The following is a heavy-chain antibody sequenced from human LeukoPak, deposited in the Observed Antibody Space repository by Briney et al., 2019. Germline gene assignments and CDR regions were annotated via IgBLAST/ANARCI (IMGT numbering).Heavy chain of an antibody. D-gene: IGHD3-22*01. CDR3: ARFFTDSSGYSGGTCWFDP. V-gene: IGHV4-34*01. J-gene: IGHJ5*02. CDR2: INHSGST. Sequence: SETLSLTCAVYGGSFSGYYWSWIRQPPGKGLEWIGEINHSGSTNYNPSLKSRVTISVDTSKNQFSLKLSSVTAADTAVYYCARFFTDSSGYSGGTCWFDPWGQGTLVTVSS. CDR1: GGSFSGYY.